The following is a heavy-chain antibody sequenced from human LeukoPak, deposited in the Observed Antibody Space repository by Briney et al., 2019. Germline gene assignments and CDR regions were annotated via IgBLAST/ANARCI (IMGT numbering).Heavy chain of an antibody. J-gene: IGHJ6*03. CDR2: ISAYNGNT. CDR3: AREITTYYDILTGYYLDYYYYYYMDV. D-gene: IGHD3-9*01. Sequence: ASVKVSCKASGYTFTSYGISWVRQAPGQGLEWMGWISAYNGNTNYAQKLQGRVTMTTDTSTSTAYMELRSLRSDDTAVYYCAREITTYYDILTGYYLDYYYYYYMDVWGKGTTVTISS. CDR1: GYTFTSYG. V-gene: IGHV1-18*01.